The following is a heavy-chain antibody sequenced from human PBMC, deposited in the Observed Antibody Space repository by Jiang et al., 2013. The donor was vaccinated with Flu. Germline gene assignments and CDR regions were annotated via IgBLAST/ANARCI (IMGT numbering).Heavy chain of an antibody. CDR3: ARDTSAADSFWWFDP. CDR1: GYTFTSHC. Sequence: CKASGYTFTSHCMHWVRQAPGQGLEWMAIINPSGGGTNYAQKFQGRVTLTRDTSTNTVYMELSSLRSEDTAVYYCARDTSAADSFWWFDPWGQGTLVTVSS. D-gene: IGHD6-13*01. J-gene: IGHJ5*02. CDR2: INPSGGGT. V-gene: IGHV1-46*01.